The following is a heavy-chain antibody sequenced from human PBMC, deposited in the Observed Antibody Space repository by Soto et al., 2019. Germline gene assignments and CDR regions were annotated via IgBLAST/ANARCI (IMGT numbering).Heavy chain of an antibody. V-gene: IGHV3-7*01. Sequence: GGSLRLSCAASGFTFSSYWMSWVRQAPWKGLEWVANIKQDGGEIYYVDSVKGRFTISRDNAKNSLYLQMNSLRAEDTALYYCARDQEQWRYDAFDIWGQGTMVTVSS. CDR1: GFTFSSYW. D-gene: IGHD6-19*01. CDR3: ARDQEQWRYDAFDI. J-gene: IGHJ3*02. CDR2: IKQDGGEI.